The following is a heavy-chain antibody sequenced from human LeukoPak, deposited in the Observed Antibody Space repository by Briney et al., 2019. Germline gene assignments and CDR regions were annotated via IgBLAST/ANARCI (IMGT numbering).Heavy chain of an antibody. Sequence: GGSLRLSCAASGFTFSSYWMSWVRQAPGKELEWVANIKQDGSEKYYVDSVKGRFTISRDNAKNSLYLQMNSLRAEDTAVYYCARDHPFIAAAGRSNYYMDVWGKGTTVTVSS. D-gene: IGHD6-13*01. CDR2: IKQDGSEK. V-gene: IGHV3-7*01. CDR3: ARDHPFIAAAGRSNYYMDV. CDR1: GFTFSSYW. J-gene: IGHJ6*03.